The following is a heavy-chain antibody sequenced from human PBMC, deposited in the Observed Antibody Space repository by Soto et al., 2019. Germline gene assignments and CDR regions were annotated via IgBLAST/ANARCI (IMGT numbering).Heavy chain of an antibody. CDR2: IIPIFGTA. D-gene: IGHD6-6*01. CDR1: GGTFSSYA. Sequence: SVKVSCKASGGTFSSYAISWVRQAPGQGLEWMGGIIPIFGTANYAQKFQGRVTITADESTSTAYMELSSLRSEDTAVYYCARVTYSSSPAYYYYYGMDVWGQGTTVTVSS. V-gene: IGHV1-69*13. CDR3: ARVTYSSSPAYYYYYGMDV. J-gene: IGHJ6*02.